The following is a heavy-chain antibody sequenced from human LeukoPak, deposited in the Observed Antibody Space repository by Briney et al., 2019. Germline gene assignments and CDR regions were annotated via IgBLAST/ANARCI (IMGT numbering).Heavy chain of an antibody. Sequence: GGSLRLSCAASGFTFSSYWMSWVRQAPGKGLEWVANIKQDGSGKYYVDSVKGRFTISRDNAKNSLYLQMNSLRAEDTAVYYCARDKVVGPSNFDYWGQGTLVTVSS. CDR2: IKQDGSGK. V-gene: IGHV3-7*01. J-gene: IGHJ4*02. CDR1: GFTFSSYW. D-gene: IGHD1-26*01. CDR3: ARDKVVGPSNFDY.